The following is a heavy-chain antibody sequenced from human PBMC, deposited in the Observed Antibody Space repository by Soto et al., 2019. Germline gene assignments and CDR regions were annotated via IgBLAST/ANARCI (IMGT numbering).Heavy chain of an antibody. CDR3: ARDHTYMYDY. CDR2: ISSSSSYI. V-gene: IGHV3-21*01. Sequence: EVQLVESGGGLVKPGGPLRLSCAASGFTFSSYSMNWVRQAPGKGLEWVSSISSSSSYIYYADSVKGRFTISRDNAKNSLYLQMNSLRAEDTAVYYCARDHTYMYDYWGQGTLVTVSS. CDR1: GFTFSSYS. D-gene: IGHD3-16*01. J-gene: IGHJ4*02.